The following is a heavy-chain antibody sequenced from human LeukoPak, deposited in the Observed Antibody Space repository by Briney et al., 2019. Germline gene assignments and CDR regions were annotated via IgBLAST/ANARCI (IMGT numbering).Heavy chain of an antibody. V-gene: IGHV3-33*01. CDR2: IWYDGSNK. CDR1: GFTFSSYG. J-gene: IGHJ3*02. CDR3: AIDHSQTDAFDI. Sequence: GRSLRLSCAASGFTFSSYGMHWVRQAPGKGLEWVAVIWYDGSNKYYADSVKGRFTISRDNSKNTLYLQMNSLRAEDTAVYYCAIDHSQTDAFDIWGQGTMVTVSS.